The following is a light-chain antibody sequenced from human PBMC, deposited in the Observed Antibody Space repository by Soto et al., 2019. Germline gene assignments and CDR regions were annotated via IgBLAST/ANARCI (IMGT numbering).Light chain of an antibody. J-gene: IGKJ4*01. Sequence: EIVLTQSPATLSLSPGERATLSCRASQSISSHLAWYQQQPCQAPRLLIYGASNRATGIPARFSGSGSGTDFTLTISSLEAEDFAVSYCQQRINWPSTFGGGTKVEIK. CDR2: GAS. V-gene: IGKV3-11*01. CDR3: QQRINWPST. CDR1: QSISSH.